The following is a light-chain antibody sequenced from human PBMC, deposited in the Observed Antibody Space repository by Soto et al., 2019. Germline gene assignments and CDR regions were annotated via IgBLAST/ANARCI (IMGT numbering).Light chain of an antibody. CDR3: QHYNRYST. CDR1: QSISSE. V-gene: IGKV1-5*03. J-gene: IGKJ1*01. CDR2: KTS. Sequence: DIQMTQSSSTLSASVGDRVTITCRASQSISSELAWYQQKAGKAPKLLIYKTSSLQTGVPSRFSGSGSGTEFTLTISSLQPDDFATYYCQHYNRYSTFGQGTKVEVK.